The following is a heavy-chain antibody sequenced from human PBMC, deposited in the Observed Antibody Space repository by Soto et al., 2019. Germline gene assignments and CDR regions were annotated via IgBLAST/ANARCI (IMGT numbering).Heavy chain of an antibody. D-gene: IGHD3-22*01. J-gene: IGHJ4*02. Sequence: SETLSLTCTVSGGSLGNFCWSWIRQAPGKGLECIGYIYSSGVSKYNPSLMSRVTMSVDQSKNQFSLMMTSVTAADTAVYYCARYCSDSGCQSSDHWGQGILVTVSS. CDR2: IYSSGVS. CDR3: ARYCSDSGCQSSDH. CDR1: GGSLGNFC. V-gene: IGHV4-59*01.